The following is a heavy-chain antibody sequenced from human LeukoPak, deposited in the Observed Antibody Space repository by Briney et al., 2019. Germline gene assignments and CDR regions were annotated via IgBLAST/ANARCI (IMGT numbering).Heavy chain of an antibody. V-gene: IGHV3-23*01. CDR3: AKELSGYEYYFDY. CDR1: GITVSSNY. Sequence: GGSLRLSCVASGITVSSNYMNWVRQAPGKGLEWVSTISGSGGYTYYADSVKGRFTISRDNSKNTLYLQMNSLRAEDTAVYYCAKELSGYEYYFDYWGQGTLVTVSS. D-gene: IGHD5-12*01. J-gene: IGHJ4*02. CDR2: ISGSGGYT.